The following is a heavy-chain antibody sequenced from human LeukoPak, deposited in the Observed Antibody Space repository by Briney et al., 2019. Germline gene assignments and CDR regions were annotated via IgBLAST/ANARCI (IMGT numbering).Heavy chain of an antibody. V-gene: IGHV4-4*07. Sequence: SETLSLTCTVSGGSISSYYWSWIRQPAGKGLEWIGRIYTSGSTNYNPSLKSRVTMSVDTSKNQFSLKLSSVTAADTAVYYCAREDSMTLYDILTGYYPLYYFDYWGQGTLATVSS. CDR3: AREDSMTLYDILTGYYPLYYFDY. J-gene: IGHJ4*02. D-gene: IGHD3-9*01. CDR2: IYTSGST. CDR1: GGSISSYY.